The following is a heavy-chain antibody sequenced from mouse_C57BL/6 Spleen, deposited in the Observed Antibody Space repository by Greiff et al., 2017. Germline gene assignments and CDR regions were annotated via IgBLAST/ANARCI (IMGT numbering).Heavy chain of an antibody. CDR3: ARLDGNYTFDY. CDR2: INPNNGGT. D-gene: IGHD2-1*01. J-gene: IGHJ2*01. V-gene: IGHV1-26*01. CDR1: GYTFTDYY. Sequence: EVQLQQSGPELVKPGASVKISCKASGYTFTDYYMNWVKQSHGKSLEWIGDINPNNGGTSYNQKFKGKATLTEDKSSSTAYMELRSLTSEDSAVYYCARLDGNYTFDYWGQGTTLTVSS.